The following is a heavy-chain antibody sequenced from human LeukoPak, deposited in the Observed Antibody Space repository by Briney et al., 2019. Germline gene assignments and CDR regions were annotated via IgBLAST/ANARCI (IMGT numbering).Heavy chain of an antibody. Sequence: GASVKVSCKASGYTFTGYYMHWVRQAPGQGLEWMGWINPNSGGTNYAQKFQGRVTMTRDTSISTAYMELSRLRSDDTAVYYCARPSAVAGVFDYWVQGTLVTVSS. V-gene: IGHV1-2*02. D-gene: IGHD6-19*01. CDR1: GYTFTGYY. CDR3: ARPSAVAGVFDY. J-gene: IGHJ4*02. CDR2: INPNSGGT.